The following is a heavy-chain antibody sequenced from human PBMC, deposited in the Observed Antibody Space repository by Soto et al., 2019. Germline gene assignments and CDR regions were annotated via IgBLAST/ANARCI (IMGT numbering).Heavy chain of an antibody. CDR1: GGSFSGYY. CDR3: ARAPPRDYVCGSYRYRPVYCFDY. J-gene: IGHJ4*02. Sequence: SETLSLTCAVSGGSFSGYYWSWIRQPPGKGLEWIGEINHSGSTNYNPSLKSRVTISVDTSKNQFSLKLSSVTAADTAVYYCARAPPRDYVCGSYRYRPVYCFDYWGKGTLVTVSS. D-gene: IGHD3-16*02. CDR2: INHSGST. V-gene: IGHV4-34*01.